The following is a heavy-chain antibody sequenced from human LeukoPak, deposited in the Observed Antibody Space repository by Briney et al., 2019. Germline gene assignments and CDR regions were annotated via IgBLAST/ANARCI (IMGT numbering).Heavy chain of an antibody. CDR2: ISSDGSST. D-gene: IGHD6-19*01. CDR1: GLTFSSYW. V-gene: IGHV3-74*01. J-gene: IGHJ1*01. Sequence: GGSLRLPCAASGLTFSSYWMHWVRQGPGKGLVWVSRISSDGSSTTYADSVKGRFTISRDNAKNTLHLQMNSLRAEDTAVYYCARSGQWLGAEYFQHWGQGSLVTVSS. CDR3: ARSGQWLGAEYFQH.